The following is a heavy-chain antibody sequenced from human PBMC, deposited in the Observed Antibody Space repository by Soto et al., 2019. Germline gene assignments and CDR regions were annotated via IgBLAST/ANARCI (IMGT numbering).Heavy chain of an antibody. V-gene: IGHV4-30-4*01. CDR3: ARGGWDSSGYNTVLHY. CDR2: IYYSGST. D-gene: IGHD3-22*01. J-gene: IGHJ4*02. Sequence: QVQLQESGPGLVKPSQTLSLTCTVSGGSISSGDYYWSWIRQPPGKGLEWIGYIYYSGSTYYNPSLKSRVTISVDTSKNQFSLKLSSVTAADTAVYYCARGGWDSSGYNTVLHYWGQGTLVTVSS. CDR1: GGSISSGDYY.